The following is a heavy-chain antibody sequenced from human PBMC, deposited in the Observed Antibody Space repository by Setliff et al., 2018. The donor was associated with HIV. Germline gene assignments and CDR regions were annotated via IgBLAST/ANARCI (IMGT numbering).Heavy chain of an antibody. Sequence: PGGSLRLSCVASEFGFSSYAMSWVRQAPGKGLEWVSGISASGGRTYYAGSVRGRFTISRDNSKNTLYLQINSLRAEDTAVYYCARDPGRFGVVTPFDNWGQGALVTVSS. D-gene: IGHD3-3*01. CDR1: EFGFSSYA. CDR3: ARDPGRFGVVTPFDN. CDR2: ISASGGRT. V-gene: IGHV3-23*01. J-gene: IGHJ4*02.